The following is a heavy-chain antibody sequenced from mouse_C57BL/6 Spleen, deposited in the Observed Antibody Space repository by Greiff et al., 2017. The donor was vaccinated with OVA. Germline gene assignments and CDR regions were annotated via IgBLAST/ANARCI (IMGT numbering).Heavy chain of an antibody. CDR1: GYTFTSYW. CDR3: ARYYSGSSDWYFDD. J-gene: IGHJ1*03. V-gene: IGHV1-55*01. D-gene: IGHD1-1*01. Sequence: QVQLKESGAELVKPGASVKMSCKASGYTFTSYWITWVKQRPGQGLEWIGAIYPGSGSTNYNEKFKSKATLTVDTSSSTAYMQLSSLTSEDSAVYYCARYYSGSSDWYFDDWGTGTTVTVSS. CDR2: IYPGSGST.